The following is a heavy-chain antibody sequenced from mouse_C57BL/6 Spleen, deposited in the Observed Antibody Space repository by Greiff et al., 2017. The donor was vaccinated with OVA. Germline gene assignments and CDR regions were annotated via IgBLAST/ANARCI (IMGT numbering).Heavy chain of an antibody. CDR3: ARSRNWDGALYWYFDV. CDR1: GYSITSGYY. J-gene: IGHJ1*03. Sequence: EVKVEESGPGLVKPSQSLSLTCSVTGYSITSGYYWNWIRQFPGNKLEWMGYISYDGSNNYNPSLKNRISITRDTSKNQFFLKLNSVTTEDTATYYCARSRNWDGALYWYFDVWGTGTTVTVSS. CDR2: ISYDGSN. D-gene: IGHD4-1*01. V-gene: IGHV3-6*01.